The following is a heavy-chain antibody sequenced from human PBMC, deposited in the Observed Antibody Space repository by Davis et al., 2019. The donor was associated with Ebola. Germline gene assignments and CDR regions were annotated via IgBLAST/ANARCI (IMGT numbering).Heavy chain of an antibody. D-gene: IGHD6-6*01. CDR2: IYHSGST. CDR3: ASRRIAAHFGY. V-gene: IGHV4-34*01. Sequence: SETLSLTCAVNGGSFTGYYWTWIRQPPGKGLEWIGEIYHSGSTNYNPSLKSRVTISVDTSKNQFSLKLSSVTAADTAVYYCASRRIAAHFGYWGQGTLVTVSS. CDR1: GGSFTGYY. J-gene: IGHJ4*02.